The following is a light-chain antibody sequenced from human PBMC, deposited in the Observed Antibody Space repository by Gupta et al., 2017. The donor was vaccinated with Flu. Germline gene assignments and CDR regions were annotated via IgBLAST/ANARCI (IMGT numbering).Light chain of an antibody. CDR1: QSVSSY. CDR2: DAS. V-gene: IGKV3-11*01. Sequence: PGERATPSCRASQSVSSYLAWYQQKPGQAPRLLIYDASNRATGIPARFSGSGSGTDFTLTISSLEPEDFAVYYCQQRSNWLTFGGGTKVEIK. J-gene: IGKJ4*01. CDR3: QQRSNWLT.